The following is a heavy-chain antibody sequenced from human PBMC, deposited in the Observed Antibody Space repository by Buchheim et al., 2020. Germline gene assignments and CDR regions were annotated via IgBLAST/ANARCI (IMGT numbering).Heavy chain of an antibody. J-gene: IGHJ4*02. D-gene: IGHD1-26*01. CDR2: ISGSGGST. CDR3: ARVRVGATSGYFDY. CDR1: GFTFSSYS. Sequence: EAQLLESGGGLVQPGGSLRLSCAASGFTFSSYSMSWVRQAPGKGLEWVSAISGSGGSTCYADSVKGRFTISSDNAKNSLYLQMNRLRAEDTAVYYCARVRVGATSGYFDYWGQGTL. V-gene: IGHV3-23*01.